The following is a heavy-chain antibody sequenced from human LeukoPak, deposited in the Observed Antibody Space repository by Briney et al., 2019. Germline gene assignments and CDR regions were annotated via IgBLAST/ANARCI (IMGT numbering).Heavy chain of an antibody. Sequence: PSETLSLTCTVSGGSISSYYWSWIRQPPGKGLEWIGYIYYSGSTNYNPSLKSRVTISVDTSKNQFSLKLSSVTAADTAVYYCARDGGDWDAFDIWGQGTMVTVSS. V-gene: IGHV4-59*12. CDR2: IYYSGST. CDR3: ARDGGDWDAFDI. J-gene: IGHJ3*02. D-gene: IGHD2-21*02. CDR1: GGSISSYY.